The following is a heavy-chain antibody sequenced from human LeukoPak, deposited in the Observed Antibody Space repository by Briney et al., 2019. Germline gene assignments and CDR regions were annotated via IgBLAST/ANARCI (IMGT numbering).Heavy chain of an antibody. CDR2: IYWDDDK. Sequence: SGPTLVNPTQTLTLTCTFSGFSLRTRGGGVGWIRQPPGKALEWLSLIYWDDDKRYSPSLKSRLTITKDTSKNQVVLTMTNMDPVDTATYYCAHTRTQLLWFTTNSKYNWFDPWGQGTLVAVSS. J-gene: IGHJ5*02. CDR3: AHTRTQLLWFTTNSKYNWFDP. CDR1: GFSLRTRGGG. D-gene: IGHD3-10*01. V-gene: IGHV2-5*02.